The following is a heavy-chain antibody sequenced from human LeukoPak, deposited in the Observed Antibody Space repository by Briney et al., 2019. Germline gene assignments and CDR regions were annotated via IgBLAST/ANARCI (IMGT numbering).Heavy chain of an antibody. D-gene: IGHD3-22*01. CDR2: INPSGGST. CDR1: GYTFTSYY. Sequence: ASVKVSCKASGYTFTSYYMHWGRQAPGQGLEWMGIINPSGGSTSYAQKFQGRVTITADESTSTAYMELSSLRSEDTAVYYCASLYYYDSSGIREDYWGQGTLVTVSS. V-gene: IGHV1-46*01. CDR3: ASLYYYDSSGIREDY. J-gene: IGHJ4*02.